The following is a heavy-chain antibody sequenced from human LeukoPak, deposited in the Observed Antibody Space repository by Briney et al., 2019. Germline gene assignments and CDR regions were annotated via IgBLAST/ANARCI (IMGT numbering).Heavy chain of an antibody. J-gene: IGHJ6*03. CDR3: GRDPYYTTWGYYYHNDR. V-gene: IGHV3-21*01. CDR2: ISSSCYI. Sequence: GGSLRLSCAASGFTFSSYSMNWVRQAPGKGLEWFSSISSSCYIYYADSAKGRFTISRDNAKNSLYLQMNRLGAKDTAAYYFGRDPYYTTWGYYYHNDRWGQGTPVTVSS. D-gene: IGHD2-2*02. CDR1: GFTFSSYS.